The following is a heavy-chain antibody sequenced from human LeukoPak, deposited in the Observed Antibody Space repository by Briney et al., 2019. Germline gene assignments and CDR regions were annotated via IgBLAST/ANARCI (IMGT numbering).Heavy chain of an antibody. Sequence: GGSLRLSCAASGFTFDDYAMHWVRQAPGKGLEWVSLISWDGGSTHYTDSVKGRFTISRGNSKNSLYLEMNSLRAEDTALYYCAKDKRVSGWPYFDYWGQGTLVTVSS. J-gene: IGHJ4*02. CDR1: GFTFDDYA. CDR3: AKDKRVSGWPYFDY. V-gene: IGHV3-43D*03. CDR2: ISWDGGST. D-gene: IGHD6-19*01.